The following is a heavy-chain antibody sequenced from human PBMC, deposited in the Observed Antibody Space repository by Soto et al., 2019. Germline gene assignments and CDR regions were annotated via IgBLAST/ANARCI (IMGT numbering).Heavy chain of an antibody. D-gene: IGHD3-10*01. Sequence: QVQLQESGPGLVKPSGTLSLTCAVSSGSISSSNWWSWVRQPPGKGLEWIGEIYHSGSTNYNPSLNNRISISVDKSKHQFSLKLSSVTGAYTAVYYCARDRSGYGSGSYRYFEYWGQGTLVTVSS. J-gene: IGHJ4*02. CDR1: SGSISSSNW. V-gene: IGHV4-4*02. CDR3: ARDRSGYGSGSYRYFEY. CDR2: IYHSGST.